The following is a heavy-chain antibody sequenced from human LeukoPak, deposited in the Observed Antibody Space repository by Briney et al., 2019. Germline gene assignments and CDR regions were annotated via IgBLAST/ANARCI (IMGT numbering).Heavy chain of an antibody. V-gene: IGHV3-30*02. CDR2: IRYDGSNK. J-gene: IGHJ4*02. D-gene: IGHD4-11*01. CDR3: ARVWQDYSNTDY. Sequence: TGGSLRLSCAASGFTFSSYGMHWVRQAPGKGLEWVAFIRYDGSNKYYADSVKGRFTISRDNAKSSLYLQMNSLTVDDTAIYYCARVWQDYSNTDYWGQGTLVTVSS. CDR1: GFTFSSYG.